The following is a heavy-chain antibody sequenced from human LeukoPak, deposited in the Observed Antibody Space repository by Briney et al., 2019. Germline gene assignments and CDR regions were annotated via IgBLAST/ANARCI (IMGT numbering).Heavy chain of an antibody. CDR2: IYYSGST. CDR3: ARGRQYQLPFDY. V-gene: IGHV4-59*01. Sequence: SETLSLTCTVSGGSISSYYWSWIRQPPGKGLEWIGYIYYSGSTNYNPSLKSRVTISVDTSKNQFSLKLSSVTAADTAVYYCARGRQYQLPFDYWGQGTLVTVSS. J-gene: IGHJ4*02. D-gene: IGHD2-2*01. CDR1: GGSISSYY.